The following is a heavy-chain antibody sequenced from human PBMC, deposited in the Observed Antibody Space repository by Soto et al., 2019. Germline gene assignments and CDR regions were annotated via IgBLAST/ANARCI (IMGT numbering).Heavy chain of an antibody. CDR3: ARGRGPNCSGGSCHLEYFDD. J-gene: IGHJ4*02. Sequence: SETLSLTCAVYGGSFSGYYWSWIRQPPGKGLEWIGEINHSGSTNYNPSLKSRVTISVDTSKNQFSLKLSSVTAADTAVYYCARGRGPNCSGGSCHLEYFDDWGQGTLVTVSS. CDR1: GGSFSGYY. CDR2: INHSGST. D-gene: IGHD2-15*01. V-gene: IGHV4-34*01.